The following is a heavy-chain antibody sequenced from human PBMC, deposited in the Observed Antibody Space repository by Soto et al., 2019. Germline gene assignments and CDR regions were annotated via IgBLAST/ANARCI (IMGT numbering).Heavy chain of an antibody. CDR3: ARGINSHYADY. Sequence: ASLKFSGKASGYTFTGYYMHWVRQAPGQGLEWMGWINPNSGGTNYAQKFQGRVTMTRDTSISTAYMELSRLRSDDTAVYYCARGINSHYADYWGQGTLVTVSS. D-gene: IGHD3-16*01. V-gene: IGHV1-2*02. CDR1: GYTFTGYY. J-gene: IGHJ4*02. CDR2: INPNSGGT.